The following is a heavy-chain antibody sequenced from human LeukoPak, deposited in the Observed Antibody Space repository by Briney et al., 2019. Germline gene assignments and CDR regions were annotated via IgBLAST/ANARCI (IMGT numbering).Heavy chain of an antibody. D-gene: IGHD3-10*01. V-gene: IGHV4-38-2*01. CDR3: ARQKGNFDY. CDR2: IYHSGST. Sequence: TASETLSLTCAVSGYSISSGYYWGWIRQPPGKGLEWIGSIYHSGSTYYNPSLKSRVTISVDTSKNQFSLKLSSVTAADTAVYYCARQKGNFDYWGQGTLVTVSS. J-gene: IGHJ4*02. CDR1: GYSISSGYY.